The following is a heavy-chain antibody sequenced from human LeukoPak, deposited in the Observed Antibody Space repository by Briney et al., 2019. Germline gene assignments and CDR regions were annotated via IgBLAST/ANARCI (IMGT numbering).Heavy chain of an antibody. V-gene: IGHV4-4*07. D-gene: IGHD3-22*01. CDR2: VYSSGSA. J-gene: IGHJ4*02. CDR1: GGSISSYY. CDR3: ARDPYDSSGYYMGDY. Sequence: SETLSLTCTVSGGSISSYYWSWIRQPAGKELEWIGRVYSSGSANYNPSLRSRVTMSVDTSKNQFSLKLSSVTAADTAVYYCARDPYDSSGYYMGDYWGQGTLVTVSS.